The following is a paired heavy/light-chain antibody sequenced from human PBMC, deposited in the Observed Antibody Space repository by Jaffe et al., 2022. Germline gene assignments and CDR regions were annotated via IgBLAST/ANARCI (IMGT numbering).Light chain of an antibody. Sequence: DIQMTQSPSSLSASVGDRVTITCRASQGITNSLAWYQQKPGKAPKLLLSGPSRLESGVPSRFSSSGSGTDYTLTISSLQPEDFATYYCQQYYTMPYTFGQGTNLEI. CDR2: GPS. V-gene: IGKV1-NL1*01. CDR1: QGITNS. CDR3: QQYYTMPYT. J-gene: IGKJ2*01.
Heavy chain of an antibody. CDR3: AREAAYCTGGVCYSGRYFDY. D-gene: IGHD2-8*02. J-gene: IGHJ4*02. CDR1: GFTFSDYS. V-gene: IGHV3-48*01. Sequence: EVQLVESGGGLVQPGGSLRLSCAASGFTFSDYSMNWVRQAPGKGLEWVSYISGSSSTIYYADSMKGRFTISRDNGKNSLFLQMNSLRAEDTAVYYCAREAAYCTGGVCYSGRYFDYWGQGTLVTVSS. CDR2: ISGSSSTI.